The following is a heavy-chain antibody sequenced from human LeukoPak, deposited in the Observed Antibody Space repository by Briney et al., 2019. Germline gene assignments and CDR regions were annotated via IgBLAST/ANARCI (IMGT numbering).Heavy chain of an antibody. J-gene: IGHJ4*02. CDR2: INHSGST. CDR3: ARVNPELRFLEWLYFDY. V-gene: IGHV4-34*01. D-gene: IGHD3-3*01. Sequence: SETLSLTCAVHGGSFSGYHWSWIRQPPGKGLEWIGEINHSGSTNYNPSLKSRVTISVDTSKNQFSLKLSSVTAADTAVYYCARVNPELRFLEWLYFDYWGQGTLVTVSS. CDR1: GGSFSGYH.